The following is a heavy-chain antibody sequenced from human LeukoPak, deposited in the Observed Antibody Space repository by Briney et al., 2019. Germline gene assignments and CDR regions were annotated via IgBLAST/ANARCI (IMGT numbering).Heavy chain of an antibody. CDR1: GGSISSSSYY. D-gene: IGHD2-15*01. V-gene: IGHV4-39*01. Sequence: PSETLSLTCTVSGGSISSSSYYWGWIRQPPGKGLEWIGSIYYSGSTNYNPSLKSRVTISVDTSKNQFSLKLSSVTAADTAVYYCARHGTGCSGGSCYHNWFDPWGQGTLVTVSS. CDR2: IYYSGST. J-gene: IGHJ5*02. CDR3: ARHGTGCSGGSCYHNWFDP.